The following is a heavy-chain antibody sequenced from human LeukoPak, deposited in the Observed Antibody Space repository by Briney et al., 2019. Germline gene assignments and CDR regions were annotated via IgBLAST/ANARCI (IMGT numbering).Heavy chain of an antibody. CDR3: AKQIVAAGTFDS. V-gene: IGHV3-23*01. D-gene: IGHD6-13*01. J-gene: IGHJ4*02. Sequence: GGSLRLSCAASGFTFSSYAMSWVRQAPGKGLEWVSAISGSGGSTYYTDSVKGRFTISRDNSKNTLYLQMNNLRAEDTAVYYCAKQIVAAGTFDSWGQGTLATVSS. CDR1: GFTFSSYA. CDR2: ISGSGGST.